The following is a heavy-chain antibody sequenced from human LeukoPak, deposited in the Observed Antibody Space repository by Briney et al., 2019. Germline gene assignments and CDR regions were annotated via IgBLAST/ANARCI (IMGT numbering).Heavy chain of an antibody. Sequence: SETLYLTCSVSGGSVSGHYWSWIRQPPGKGLEWIGYIYYSGSTNYNPSLKSRVTISVDTSKNQFSLKLSSVTAADTAVYYCARHTVGSGWYDYWGQGTLVTVSS. J-gene: IGHJ4*02. D-gene: IGHD6-19*01. CDR1: GGSVSGHY. CDR3: ARHTVGSGWYDY. CDR2: IYYSGST. V-gene: IGHV4-59*08.